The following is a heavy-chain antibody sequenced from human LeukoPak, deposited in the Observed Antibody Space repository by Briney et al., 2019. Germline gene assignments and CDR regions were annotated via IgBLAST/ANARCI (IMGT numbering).Heavy chain of an antibody. V-gene: IGHV4-39*01. CDR1: GGSIINSDYH. CDR2: ISYSGNT. CDR3: ARHCCSGPAKRVFDI. D-gene: IGHD2-15*01. Sequence: PSETLSLTCTVSGGSIINSDYHWGWVRQPPGKGLEWIGTISYSGNTDYNPSLWSRVTISVDTSNNQFSLRLGSVTAADTPVYHCARHCCSGPAKRVFDIWGQGTMVTVSS. J-gene: IGHJ3*02.